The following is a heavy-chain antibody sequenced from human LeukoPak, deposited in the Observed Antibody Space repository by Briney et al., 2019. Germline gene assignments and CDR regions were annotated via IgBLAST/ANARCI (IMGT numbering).Heavy chain of an antibody. V-gene: IGHV6-1*01. D-gene: IGHD2-8*02. CDR3: ARDQSWTTGFDI. CDR2: TYYRSTWLN. CDR1: GDSVSSNSAA. Sequence: SQTLSLTCAISGDSVSSNSAAWNWIRQSPSRGLEWLGRTYYRSTWLNDYAGSLKSRISINPDTSKNQFSLQLNSVTPEDTAVYFCARDQSWTTGFDIWSQGTVVTVSS. J-gene: IGHJ3*02.